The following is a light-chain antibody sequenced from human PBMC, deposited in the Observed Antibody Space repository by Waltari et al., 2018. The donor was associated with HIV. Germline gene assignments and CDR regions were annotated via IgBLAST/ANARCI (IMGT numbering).Light chain of an antibody. CDR1: RIGTKS. CDR2: YDS. CDR3: EVWDETRNRVV. Sequence: YVLTQPPSVSVAQGKTATITCEGDRIGTKSVHWYQQKSGQAPQLIIYYDSDRPTGIPDRFAGSNSGSAATLTMSRVEDGDEADYYCEVWDETRNRVVFGGGTKLFAL. J-gene: IGLJ2*01. V-gene: IGLV3-21*04.